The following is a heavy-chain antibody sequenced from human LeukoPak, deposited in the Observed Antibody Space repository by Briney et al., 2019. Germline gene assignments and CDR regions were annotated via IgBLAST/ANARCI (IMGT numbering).Heavy chain of an antibody. Sequence: SETLSLTCSVSGGSISGYYWTWVRQPPGKGLEWIGQIHYSGRADYNPPLKSRITMSVDTSRNQISLKLSSVTAADTAIYYCVRFGVNYDMDVWGQGTTVTVSS. V-gene: IGHV4-59*01. CDR1: GGSISGYY. CDR3: VRFGVNYDMDV. D-gene: IGHD3-16*01. CDR2: IHYSGRA. J-gene: IGHJ6*02.